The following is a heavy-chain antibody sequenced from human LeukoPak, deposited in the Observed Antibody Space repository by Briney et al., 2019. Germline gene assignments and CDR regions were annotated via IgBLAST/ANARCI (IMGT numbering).Heavy chain of an antibody. V-gene: IGHV3-48*03. Sequence: PGGSLRLSCAASGFTFSSYEMNWVRQAPGKGLEWVSYISSSGSTIYYADSVKGRFTISRDNAKNSLYLQMNSLRAEDTAVYYCARSLGYCSSTSCYQDDYWGQGTLVTVSS. CDR3: ARSLGYCSSTSCYQDDY. CDR1: GFTFSSYE. D-gene: IGHD2-2*01. J-gene: IGHJ4*02. CDR2: ISSSGSTI.